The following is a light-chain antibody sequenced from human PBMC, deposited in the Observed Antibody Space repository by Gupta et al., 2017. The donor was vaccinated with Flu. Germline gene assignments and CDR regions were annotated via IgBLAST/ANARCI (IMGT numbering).Light chain of an antibody. V-gene: IGKV3-20*01. CDR2: GAS. Sequence: VLTQSPGTLSLSPGERATLSCRASQSVSSSYLAWYQQKPGQAPRLLIYGASSRATGIPDRFSGSGSGTDFTLTISRLEPEDFAVYYCQQYGSSPRTFGQGTKVEIK. J-gene: IGKJ1*01. CDR3: QQYGSSPRT. CDR1: QSVSSSY.